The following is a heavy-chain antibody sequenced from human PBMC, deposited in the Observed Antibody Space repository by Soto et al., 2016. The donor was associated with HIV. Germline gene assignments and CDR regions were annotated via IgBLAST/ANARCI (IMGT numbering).Heavy chain of an antibody. CDR2: MSASGNTI. V-gene: IGHV3-11*04. CDR3: ARRIAAAGTNYYYYYMDV. J-gene: IGHJ6*03. D-gene: IGHD6-13*01. CDR1: GFTFSDYY. Sequence: VQLVESGGGLVKPGGSLRLSCAASGFTFSDYYMIWIRQVPGKGLEWLSYMSASGNTIYYSDSVKGRFTISRDNAKNSLYLQMNTLRADDTAVYYCARRIAAAGTNYYYYYMDVWGQRDHGHRXL.